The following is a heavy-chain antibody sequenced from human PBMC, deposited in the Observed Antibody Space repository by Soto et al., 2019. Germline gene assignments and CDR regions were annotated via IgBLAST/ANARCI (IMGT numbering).Heavy chain of an antibody. J-gene: IGHJ6*02. CDR2: IYYSGST. V-gene: IGHV4-30-4*01. CDR1: GGSISSGDYY. D-gene: IGHD5-18*01. CDR3: ARMSGYSYGINYYYYFGMDV. Sequence: PSETLSLTCTVSGGSISSGDYYWSWIRQPPGKCLEWIGYIYYSGSTYYNPSLKSRVTISVDTSKNQFSLKLSSVTAADTAVYYCARMSGYSYGINYYYYFGMDVWGQGTTVTVSS.